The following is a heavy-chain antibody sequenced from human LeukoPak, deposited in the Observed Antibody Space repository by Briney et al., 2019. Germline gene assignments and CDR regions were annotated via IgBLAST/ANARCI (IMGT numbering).Heavy chain of an antibody. D-gene: IGHD7-27*01. J-gene: IGHJ4*02. CDR3: ATNTGTVFDY. V-gene: IGHV4-59*01. Sequence: PSETLSLTCSVSSGFITAYYWSWIRQPPGKGLEWIGYVYYSGSTEYNPSLRSRVTISLDMSTHQSSLNLTSVTAADTAVYYCATNTGTVFDYWGQGALVTVSS. CDR1: SGFITAYY. CDR2: VYYSGST.